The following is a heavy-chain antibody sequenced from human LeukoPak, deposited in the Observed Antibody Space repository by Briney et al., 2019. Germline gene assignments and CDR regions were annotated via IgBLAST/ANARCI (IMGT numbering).Heavy chain of an antibody. J-gene: IGHJ4*02. CDR1: GFTFSSYA. D-gene: IGHD3-3*01. CDR3: ARVKYDFWSGYYTRDYFDY. CDR2: ISGSGGST. V-gene: IGHV3-23*01. Sequence: GGSLRLSCAASGFTFSSYAMSWVRQAPGKGLEWVSAISGSGGSTYYADSVKGRFTISRDNSKNTLYLQMNSLRAEDTAVYYRARVKYDFWSGYYTRDYFDYWGQGTLVTVSS.